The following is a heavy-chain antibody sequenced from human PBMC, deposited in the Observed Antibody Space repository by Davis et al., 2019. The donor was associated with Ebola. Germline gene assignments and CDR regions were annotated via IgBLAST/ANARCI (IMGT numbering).Heavy chain of an antibody. D-gene: IGHD6-6*01. CDR2: ISYDGSNK. CDR1: GFTFNSYA. Sequence: GESLKISCAASGFTFNSYAIHWVRQAPGKGLEWVAVISYDGSNKYYADSVKGRFTISRDNSKNTLYLQMNSLRAEDTAVYYCARQQLVRGGFDYWGQGTLVTVSS. CDR3: ARQQLVRGGFDY. V-gene: IGHV3-30*04. J-gene: IGHJ4*02.